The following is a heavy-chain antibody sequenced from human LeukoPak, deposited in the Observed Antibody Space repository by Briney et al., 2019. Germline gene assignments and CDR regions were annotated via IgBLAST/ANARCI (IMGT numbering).Heavy chain of an antibody. V-gene: IGHV1-46*01. D-gene: IGHD5-18*01. CDR3: ARDTYGDSYGRFDP. CDR1: GYTFTSYY. CDR2: INPSGGST. J-gene: IGHJ5*02. Sequence: GASVKVSCKASGYTFTSYYMHWVRQAPGQGLEWMGIINPSGGSTSYAQKFQGRVTMTRDTSISTAYMELSRLRSDDTAVYYCARDTYGDSYGRFDPWGQGTLVTVSS.